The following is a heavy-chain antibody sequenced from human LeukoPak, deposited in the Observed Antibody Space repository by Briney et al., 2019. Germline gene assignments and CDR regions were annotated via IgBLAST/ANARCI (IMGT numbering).Heavy chain of an antibody. J-gene: IGHJ4*02. CDR2: ISGSGGST. Sequence: GGSLRLSCAASGFTFSSYGMSWVRQAPGKGLEWVSGISGSGGSTYYADSVKGRFTISRDNSKNTLYLQMNSLRAEDTAVYYCAKGTYYYFDYWGQGTLVTVSS. D-gene: IGHD3-10*01. V-gene: IGHV3-23*01. CDR3: AKGTYYYFDY. CDR1: GFTFSSYG.